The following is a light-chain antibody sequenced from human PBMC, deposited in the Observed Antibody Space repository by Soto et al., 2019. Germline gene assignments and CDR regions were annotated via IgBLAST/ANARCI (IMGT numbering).Light chain of an antibody. CDR1: QSISSY. Sequence: DIQMTQPPSSLSASVGDRVTITCRASQSISSYLNWYQQKPGKAPKLLIYAASSLQSGVPSRFSGSGSGTDFTLTISSLQPEDFATYYCPQSYSTPYTFGQGTKLEIK. V-gene: IGKV1-39*01. CDR3: PQSYSTPYT. CDR2: AAS. J-gene: IGKJ2*01.